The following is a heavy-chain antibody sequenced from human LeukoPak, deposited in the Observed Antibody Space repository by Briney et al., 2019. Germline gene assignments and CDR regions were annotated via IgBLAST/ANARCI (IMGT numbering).Heavy chain of an antibody. CDR3: ARCSYSSGCYWYFDL. Sequence: PSETLSLTCTVSGGSISSYYWSWIRQPAGKGLVWIGRIYTSGSTNYNPSLKSRVTMSVDTSKNQFSLKLSSVTAADTAVYYCARCSYSSGCYWYFDLWGRGTLVTVSS. CDR2: IYTSGST. CDR1: GGSISSYY. D-gene: IGHD6-19*01. J-gene: IGHJ2*01. V-gene: IGHV4-4*07.